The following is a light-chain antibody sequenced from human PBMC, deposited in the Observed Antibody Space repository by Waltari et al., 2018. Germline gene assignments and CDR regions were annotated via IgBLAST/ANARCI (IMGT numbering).Light chain of an antibody. Sequence: QSALTQPASVSGSPGQSTTISCSGASRAIGGSKFVPWYQQHPAKAPNLMIYEVSKRPSGVSNRFSGTKSDNTASLTISGLQAEDEGDYYCASYTSVSTLVVFGGGTKLTVL. CDR2: EVS. J-gene: IGLJ2*01. CDR1: SRAIGGSKF. V-gene: IGLV2-14*01. CDR3: ASYTSVSTLVV.